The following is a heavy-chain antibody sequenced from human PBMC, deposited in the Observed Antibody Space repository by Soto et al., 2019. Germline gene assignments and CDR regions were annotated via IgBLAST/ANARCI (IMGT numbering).Heavy chain of an antibody. D-gene: IGHD2-15*01. CDR3: ARQIFWVVVAATPDLYWFDP. J-gene: IGHJ5*02. CDR1: GGSISSSSYY. Sequence: QLQLQESGPGLVKPSETLSLTCTVSGGSISSSSYYWGWIRQPPGKGLEWIGSIYYSGSTYYNPSLKSRVTISVDTSKNQFSLKLSSVTAADTSVYSCARQIFWVVVAATPDLYWFDPWGQGTLVTVSS. V-gene: IGHV4-39*01. CDR2: IYYSGST.